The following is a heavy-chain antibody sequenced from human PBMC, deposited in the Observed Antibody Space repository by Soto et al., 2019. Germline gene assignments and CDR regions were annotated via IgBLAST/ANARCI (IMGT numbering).Heavy chain of an antibody. CDR1: GFTFSDHY. CDR2: SRNKANSYPT. CDR3: LPVSYYGIDV. Sequence: PGGSLRLSCAASGFTFSDHYMDWVRQAPGKGLEWVGRSRNKANSYPTEYAASVKGRFTISRDDSKNSLYLQMNSLKTEDTAVYYCLPVSYYGIDVWGQGTTVTVSS. J-gene: IGHJ6*02. V-gene: IGHV3-72*01.